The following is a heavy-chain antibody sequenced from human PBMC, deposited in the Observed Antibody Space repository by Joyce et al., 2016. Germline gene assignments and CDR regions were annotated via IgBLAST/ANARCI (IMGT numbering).Heavy chain of an antibody. CDR1: GDSISSGAYY. D-gene: IGHD4-17*01. Sequence: QLQLQESGPGVVKPSETLSLTCTVSGDSISSGAYYWGWIRQSPGKGLDWIGSIYHSGSVYYNPSLNSRVNISADTSKTQFYLQMRSVSAADTAVYYCATRTRNYGYVNYWGQGTLVTVSS. V-gene: IGHV4-39*01. J-gene: IGHJ4*02. CDR3: ATRTRNYGYVNY. CDR2: IYHSGSV.